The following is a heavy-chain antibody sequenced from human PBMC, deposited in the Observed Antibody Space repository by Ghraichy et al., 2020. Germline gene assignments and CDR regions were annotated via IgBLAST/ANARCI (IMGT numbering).Heavy chain of an antibody. CDR2: IYYSGST. Sequence: SETLSLTCTVSGGSISSYYWSWIRQPPGKGLEWIGYIYYSGSTNYNPSLKSRVTISVDTSKNQFSLKLSSVTAADTAVYYCARSRLLGYCSSTSCYTNYYGMDVWGQGTTVTVSS. CDR3: ARSRLLGYCSSTSCYTNYYGMDV. V-gene: IGHV4-59*01. CDR1: GGSISSYY. J-gene: IGHJ6*02. D-gene: IGHD2-2*02.